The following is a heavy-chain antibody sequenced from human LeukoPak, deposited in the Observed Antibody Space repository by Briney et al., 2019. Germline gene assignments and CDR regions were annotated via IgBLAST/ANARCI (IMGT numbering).Heavy chain of an antibody. D-gene: IGHD2-15*01. J-gene: IGHJ5*02. CDR1: GGSISSYY. CDR3: ASGYCSGGSCYSVFGYNWFDP. CDR2: IYYSGST. V-gene: IGHV4-39*01. Sequence: SETLSLTCTVSGGSISSYYWGWIRQPPGKGLEWIGSIYYSGSTYYNPSLKSRVTISVDTSKNQFSLKLSSVTAADTAVYYCASGYCSGGSCYSVFGYNWFDPWGQGTLVTVSS.